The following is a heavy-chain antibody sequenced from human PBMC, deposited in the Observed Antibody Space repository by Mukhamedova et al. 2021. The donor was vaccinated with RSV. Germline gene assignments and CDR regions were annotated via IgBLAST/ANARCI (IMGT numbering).Heavy chain of an antibody. J-gene: IGHJ4*02. Sequence: STWATTIYYADSVKGRFTISRDNAKNSLLLQMNSLRAEDTAVYYCARKLYSSSYSDYWGQGTLVTVSS. D-gene: IGHD6-19*01. CDR3: ARKLYSSSYSDY. V-gene: IGHV3-11*01. CDR2: STWATTI.